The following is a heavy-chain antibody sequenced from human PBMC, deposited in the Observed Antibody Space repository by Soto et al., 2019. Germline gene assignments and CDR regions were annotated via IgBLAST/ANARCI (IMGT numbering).Heavy chain of an antibody. Sequence: PGGSLRLSCAASGFTFNNAWMSWVRQAPGKGLEWVGRIKSKTDGGTTDYAAPVKDRFAISRDDSKNTLYLQMNSLKTEDTAVYYCTTDPGLKLRGGNSRNNWFDPWGQGTLVTVSS. J-gene: IGHJ5*02. D-gene: IGHD2-21*02. V-gene: IGHV3-15*01. CDR2: IKSKTDGGTT. CDR3: TTDPGLKLRGGNSRNNWFDP. CDR1: GFTFNNAW.